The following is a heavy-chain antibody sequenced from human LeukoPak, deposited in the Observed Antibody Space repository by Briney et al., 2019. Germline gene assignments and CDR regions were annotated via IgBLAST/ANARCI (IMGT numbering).Heavy chain of an antibody. CDR2: ISGAGGST. J-gene: IGHJ4*02. V-gene: IGHV3-23*01. Sequence: GGSLRLSCATSGFVFSSSSMSWVRQAPGKGLEWVSTISGAGGSTWYADSVKGRFTISRDNSKKSMSLQMSSLRAEDTAIYYCAKDDSSSWYDYFFDYWGQGTLVTVSS. D-gene: IGHD6-13*01. CDR3: AKDDSSSWYDYFFDY. CDR1: GFVFSSSS.